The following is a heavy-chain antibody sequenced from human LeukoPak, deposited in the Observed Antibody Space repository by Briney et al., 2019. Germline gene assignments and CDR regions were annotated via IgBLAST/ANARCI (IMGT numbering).Heavy chain of an antibody. CDR2: ISGSGGST. CDR3: AKESQSSSWYFSDY. J-gene: IGHJ4*02. Sequence: PGGSLRLSCAASGFTVSTNYMSWVRQAPGKGLEWVSAISGSGGSTYYADSVKGRFTISRDNSKNTLYLQMNSLRAEDTAVYYCAKESQSSSWYFSDYWGQGTLVTVSS. D-gene: IGHD6-13*01. V-gene: IGHV3-23*01. CDR1: GFTVSTNY.